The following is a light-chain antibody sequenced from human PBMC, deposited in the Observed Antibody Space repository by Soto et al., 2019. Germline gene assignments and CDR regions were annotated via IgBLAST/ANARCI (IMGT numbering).Light chain of an antibody. CDR3: HPYDNPLRST. V-gene: IGKV1-33*01. CDR1: QDIRNR. Sequence: DIQMTQSPPSLSASVGDRVTITCQASQDIRNRLNWYRQKPGKAPEVLIYDASNLATGVPSRFTGSGSDIDFTLSISSLQPEDIATYYCHPYDNPLRSTIGPGTKVNIQ. CDR2: DAS. J-gene: IGKJ3*01.